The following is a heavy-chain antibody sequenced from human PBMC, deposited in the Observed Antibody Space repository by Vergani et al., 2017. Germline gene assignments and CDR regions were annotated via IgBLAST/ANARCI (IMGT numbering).Heavy chain of an antibody. V-gene: IGHV3-23*01. CDR1: GFTFSNSA. CDR3: ARGTPGYQGGDRRFDP. CDR2: ISGPGLST. J-gene: IGHJ5*02. Sequence: EVHLLESGGGLVQSGGSLRLSCAASGFTFSNSAVSWVRQAPGRGLAWVSSISGPGLSTYYADSVKGRFSISRDNSKNTVFLQMHSLRAEDTAVYFCARGTPGYQGGDRRFDPWGQGTLVTVSS. D-gene: IGHD5-12*01.